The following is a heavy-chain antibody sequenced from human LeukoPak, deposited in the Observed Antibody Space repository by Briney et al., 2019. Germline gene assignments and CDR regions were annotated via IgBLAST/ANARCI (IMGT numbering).Heavy chain of an antibody. CDR1: DVSQFIL. Sequence: GGSLRLSRAPSDVSQFILRKLDPRQAPGKGLEWVSSISSSSSYIYYAESVKGRFTISRDNAKNSLYLQMIRLTAEDTALSYCARVPPARRSLYSSDLERDWVDPWGQGTLVTVSS. CDR2: ISSSSSYI. D-gene: IGHD1-1*01. V-gene: IGHV3-21*01. CDR3: ARVPPARRSLYSSDLERDWVDP. J-gene: IGHJ5*02.